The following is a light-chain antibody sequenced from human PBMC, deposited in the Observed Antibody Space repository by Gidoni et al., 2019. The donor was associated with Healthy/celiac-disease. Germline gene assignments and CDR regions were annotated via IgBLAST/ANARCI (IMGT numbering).Light chain of an antibody. CDR1: QSVSSSY. CDR2: GAS. Sequence: EIVLTQSPGTLSLSPGERATLSCRASQSVSSSYLAWYQQKPGQAPRLLIYGASSRATGIPDRFSGSGSGTDFTLTISRLEPEDFAVYYCQQGDTFGQGTKVEI. V-gene: IGKV3-20*01. J-gene: IGKJ1*01. CDR3: QQGDT.